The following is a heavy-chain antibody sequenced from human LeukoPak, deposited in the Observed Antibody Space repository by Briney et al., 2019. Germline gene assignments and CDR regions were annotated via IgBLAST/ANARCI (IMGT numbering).Heavy chain of an antibody. J-gene: IGHJ4*02. CDR3: AISSGYYYVVDY. D-gene: IGHD3-22*01. CDR2: INPSGGST. CDR1: GYTFTSYY. Sequence: ASVKVSCKASGYTFTSYYMHWVRHAPGQGLELMGIINPSGGSTSYAQKFQGRVTMTRDTSTSTVYMELSSLRSEDTAVYYCAISSGYYYVVDYWGQGTLVTVSS. V-gene: IGHV1-46*01.